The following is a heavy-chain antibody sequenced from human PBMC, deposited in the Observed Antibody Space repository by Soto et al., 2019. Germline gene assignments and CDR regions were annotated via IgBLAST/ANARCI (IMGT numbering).Heavy chain of an antibody. V-gene: IGHV3-23*01. CDR1: GFTFSSYA. CDR2: ISGSGGST. D-gene: IGHD3-3*01. CDR3: AKGSNYDFWSGYYTGKGSSFDY. Sequence: EVQLLESGGGLVQPGGSLRLSCAASGFTFSSYAMSWVRQAPGKGLEWVSAISGSGGSTYYADSVKGRFTISRDNSKNTLYLQMNSLRAEDTAVYYCAKGSNYDFWSGYYTGKGSSFDYWGRGTLVTVSS. J-gene: IGHJ4*02.